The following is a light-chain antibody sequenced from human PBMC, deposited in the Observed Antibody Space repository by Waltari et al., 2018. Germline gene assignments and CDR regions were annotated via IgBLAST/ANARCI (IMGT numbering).Light chain of an antibody. CDR1: QSLLDSGGKTY. Sequence: DIVMTQTPLKITVTPGQPASISCKSSQSLLDSGGKTYMYWYLQKSGQPPQRLIYEVSIRFSGVPDRFSGSGSGTDFTLSSSRVEAEDVGIYYCMQSLHRPLTYGGGTRVEI. V-gene: IGKV2D-29*01. CDR3: MQSLHRPLT. CDR2: EVS. J-gene: IGKJ4*01.